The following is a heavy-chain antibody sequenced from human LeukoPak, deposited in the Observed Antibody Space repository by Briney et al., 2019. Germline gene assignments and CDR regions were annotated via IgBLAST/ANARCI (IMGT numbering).Heavy chain of an antibody. CDR3: ARTVSSGWGPKFDY. D-gene: IGHD6-19*01. CDR1: GGSFSGYY. CDR2: INHSGST. Sequence: SETLSLTCAVYGGSFSGYYWSWIRQPPGKGLEWIGEINHSGSTNYNPSLKSRVTISVDTSKNQFSLKLSSVTAADTAVYYCARTVSSGWGPKFDYWGQGTLVTVSS. V-gene: IGHV4-34*01. J-gene: IGHJ4*02.